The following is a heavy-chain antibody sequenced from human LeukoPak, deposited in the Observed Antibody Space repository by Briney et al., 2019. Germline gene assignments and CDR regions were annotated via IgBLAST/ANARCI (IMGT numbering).Heavy chain of an antibody. Sequence: PGGSLRLSCAASGFTFSSSAMSWVRQAPGKGLEWVSAISNNGGYTYYADSVKGRFTISRDNSKNTLYLQMNSLRAEDTAVYYCARTYNYDIWALDYWGQGTLVTVSS. CDR1: GFTFSSSA. J-gene: IGHJ4*02. CDR3: ARTYNYDIWALDY. CDR2: ISNNGGYT. D-gene: IGHD3-9*01. V-gene: IGHV3-23*01.